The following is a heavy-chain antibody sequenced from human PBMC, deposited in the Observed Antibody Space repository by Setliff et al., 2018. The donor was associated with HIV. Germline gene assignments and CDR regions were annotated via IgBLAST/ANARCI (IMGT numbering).Heavy chain of an antibody. D-gene: IGHD1-26*01. CDR3: ARLREGSTSLIDP. CDR2: VSDSGSA. V-gene: IGHV4-59*11. Sequence: PSETLSLTCSVSGGSISSHYWGWIRQPPGKRLEWIGYVSDSGSANYNPSLQSRLTISIDTSKSQFSLKLSSVTAADTAFYYCARLREGSTSLIDPWGQGTLVTVSS. J-gene: IGHJ5*02. CDR1: GGSISSHY.